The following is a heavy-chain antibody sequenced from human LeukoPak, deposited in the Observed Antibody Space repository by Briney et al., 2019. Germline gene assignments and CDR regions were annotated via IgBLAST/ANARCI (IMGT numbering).Heavy chain of an antibody. CDR1: GGSISSYY. V-gene: IGHV4-4*07. J-gene: IGHJ2*01. CDR2: IYASGST. Sequence: NPSETLSLTCSVSGGSISSYYWSWIRQPAGKGLEWIGRIYASGSTNYNPSLKSRVTMSVDASKNQVSLKLSSVTAADTAVYYCARDRGYGTLYWYFDLWGPGTLVTVSS. D-gene: IGHD1-14*01. CDR3: ARDRGYGTLYWYFDL.